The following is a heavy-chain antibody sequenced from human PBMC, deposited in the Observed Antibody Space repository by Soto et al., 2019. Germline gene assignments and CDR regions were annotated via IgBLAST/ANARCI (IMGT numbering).Heavy chain of an antibody. J-gene: IGHJ6*02. D-gene: IGHD3-10*01. CDR2: IYPGDSDT. CDR1: GYTFTSYW. Sequence: GESLKISCKGSGYTFTSYWIGWVRQMPGNGLEWMGSIYPGDSDTRYSPSYQGQVTISADKSISTAYLQWSSLKASDTAMYYCARLIWFGEFTNYVMDVCAQGTSVTVSS. V-gene: IGHV5-51*01. CDR3: ARLIWFGEFTNYVMDV.